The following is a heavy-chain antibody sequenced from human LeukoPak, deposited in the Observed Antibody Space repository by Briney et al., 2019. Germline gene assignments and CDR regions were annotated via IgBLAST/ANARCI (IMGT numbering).Heavy chain of an antibody. CDR1: GFTFSTYW. CDR3: ARGGGLDV. CDR2: INHNGNVN. J-gene: IGHJ6*02. V-gene: IGHV3-7*03. D-gene: IGHD3-16*01. Sequence: GGSLRLSCAASGFTFSTYWMNWARQAPGKGLEWVASINHNGNVNYYVDSVKGRSTISRDNAKNSLYLQMSNLRAEDTAVYFCARGGGLDVWGQGATVTVSS.